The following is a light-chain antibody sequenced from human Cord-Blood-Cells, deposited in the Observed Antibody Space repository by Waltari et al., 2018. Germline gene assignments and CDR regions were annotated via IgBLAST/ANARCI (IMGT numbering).Light chain of an antibody. CDR3: QSYDSSLSGSYV. J-gene: IGLJ1*01. Sequence: QSVLPQPPSVSGAPGQRVTLTCPWSRLHIGAGYDVHLYQQLPVTAPKLLIYSNSNRPSGVPDRFSGSKSGTSASLAITGLQAEDEADYYCQSYDSSLSGSYVFGTGTKVTVL. CDR1: RLHIGAGYD. V-gene: IGLV1-40*01. CDR2: SNS.